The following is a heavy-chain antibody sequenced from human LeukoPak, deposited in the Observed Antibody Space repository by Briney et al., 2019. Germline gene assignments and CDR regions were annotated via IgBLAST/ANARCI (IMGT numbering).Heavy chain of an antibody. V-gene: IGHV4-34*01. CDR1: GGSFSGYY. Sequence: SETLSLTCAVYGGSFSGYYWSWIRQPPGKGLEWIGEINHSGSTNYNPSLKSRVTISVDTSKNQFSLKLSSVTAADTAVYYCARGRREQQRLTPFDYWGQGTLVTVSS. CDR2: INHSGST. CDR3: ARGRREQQRLTPFDY. D-gene: IGHD6-13*01. J-gene: IGHJ4*02.